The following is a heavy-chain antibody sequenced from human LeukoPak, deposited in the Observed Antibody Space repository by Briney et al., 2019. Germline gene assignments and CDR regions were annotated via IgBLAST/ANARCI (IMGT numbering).Heavy chain of an antibody. J-gene: IGHJ4*02. Sequence: SETLSLTCTVSGGSISTNGYYWGWIRQPPGKGLEWIGTIYYSGSSYYNPSLRSRVSISVDTSRTQFSLRLSSVTAADTAVYYCARHMPLRITMVRGVIDNWGQGALVTVPS. CDR2: IYYSGSS. CDR3: ARHMPLRITMVRGVIDN. D-gene: IGHD3-10*01. V-gene: IGHV4-39*01. CDR1: GGSISTNGYY.